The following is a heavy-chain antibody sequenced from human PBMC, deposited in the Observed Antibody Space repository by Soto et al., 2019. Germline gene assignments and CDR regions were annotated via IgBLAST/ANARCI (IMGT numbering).Heavy chain of an antibody. D-gene: IGHD3-10*01. CDR3: AKAYYYGSGSYYFSEAYYYYYYMDV. V-gene: IGHV3-23*01. J-gene: IGHJ6*03. CDR2: ISGSGGST. CDR1: GFTFSSYA. Sequence: EVQLLESGGGLVQPGGSLRLSCAASGFTFSSYAMSWVRQAPGKGLEWVSAISGSGGSTYYADSVKGRFTISRDNSKTTLYLQMNSLRAEDTAVYYCAKAYYYGSGSYYFSEAYYYYYYMDVWGKGTTVTVSS.